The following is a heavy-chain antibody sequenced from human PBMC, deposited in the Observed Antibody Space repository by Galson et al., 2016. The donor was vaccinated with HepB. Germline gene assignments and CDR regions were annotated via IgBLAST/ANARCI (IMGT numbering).Heavy chain of an antibody. CDR2: IHYSGST. D-gene: IGHD5-18*01. CDR1: GGSISSGGYY. CDR3: ARDKNERGYSYGHFDY. J-gene: IGHJ4*02. Sequence: TLSLTCTVSGGSISSGGYYWSWIRQHPGKGLEWIGYIHYSGSTYYNPSLESRVSISVATSKNQFSLKLSSVTAADPAVYYCARDKNERGYSYGHFDYWGQGALVTVSS. V-gene: IGHV4-31*03.